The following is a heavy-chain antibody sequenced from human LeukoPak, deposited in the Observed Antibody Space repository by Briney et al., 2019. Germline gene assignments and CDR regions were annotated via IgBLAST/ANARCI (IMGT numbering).Heavy chain of an antibody. V-gene: IGHV3-23*01. J-gene: IGHJ4*02. CDR1: GFTFSSYA. D-gene: IGHD3-22*01. CDR3: AKDIGSSGYPDTFDY. Sequence: GGSLRLSCVASGFTFSSYAMSWVRQAPGKGLEWGSGISGSGGKTYYADSVKGRFTISRDNFKNTLYLQMNSLRAEDTAVYYCAKDIGSSGYPDTFDYWGQGTLVTVSS. CDR2: ISGSGGKT.